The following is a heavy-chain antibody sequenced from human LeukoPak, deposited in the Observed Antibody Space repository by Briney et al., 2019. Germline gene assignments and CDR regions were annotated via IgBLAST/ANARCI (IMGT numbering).Heavy chain of an antibody. CDR3: ARALYYYDSSDYCPIYY. J-gene: IGHJ4*02. D-gene: IGHD3-22*01. CDR2: ISYDGSNK. CDR1: GFTFSSYA. Sequence: PGGSLRLSCAASGFTFSSYAMHWVRQAPGKGLEWVAVISYDGSNKYYADSVKGRFTISRDNSKNTLYLQMNSLRAEDTAVCYSARALYYYDSSDYCPIYYWGQGTLVTVSP. V-gene: IGHV3-30*04.